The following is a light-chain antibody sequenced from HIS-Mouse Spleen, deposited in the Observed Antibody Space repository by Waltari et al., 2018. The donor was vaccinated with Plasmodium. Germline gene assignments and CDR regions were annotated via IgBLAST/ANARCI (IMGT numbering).Light chain of an antibody. V-gene: IGKV1-8*01. CDR2: AAS. CDR3: QQYYSYLLT. J-gene: IGKJ4*01. Sequence: AIRMTQSPSSFSASTGDRVTITCRASQGISSYLAWYQQKPGKAPKLLIYAASTLQSVVPSRFSGSVSGTDFTLTISCLQSEDFATYYCQQYYSYLLTFGGGTKVEIK. CDR1: QGISSY.